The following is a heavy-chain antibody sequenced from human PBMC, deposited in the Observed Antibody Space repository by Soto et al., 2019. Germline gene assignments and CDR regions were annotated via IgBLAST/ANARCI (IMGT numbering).Heavy chain of an antibody. CDR2: ISGGGGSTI. D-gene: IGHD3-22*01. CDR3: ARGRGYYDRSGYDF. CDR1: GFSFSDFY. V-gene: IGHV3-11*01. J-gene: IGHJ4*02. Sequence: GSLTLSCAASGFSFSDFYMNWIRQALGKGLECNSNISGGGGSTIYHTASVKGRCPISRDNTKKSLYLDMNSLRAEDTAVYFSARGRGYYDRSGYDFWGQGTPVTVSS.